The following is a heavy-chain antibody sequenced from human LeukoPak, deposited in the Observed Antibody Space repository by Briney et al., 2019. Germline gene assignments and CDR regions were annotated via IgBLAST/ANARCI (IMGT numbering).Heavy chain of an antibody. D-gene: IGHD1-26*01. CDR2: INPNSGGT. Sequence: ASVKVSYKASGYTFTGYYMHWVRQAPGQGLEWMGWINPNSGGTNYAQKFQGRVTMTRDTSISTAYMELSRLRSDDTAVYYCARVSVVGASRWDYWGQGTLVTVSS. V-gene: IGHV1-2*02. J-gene: IGHJ4*02. CDR3: ARVSVVGASRWDY. CDR1: GYTFTGYY.